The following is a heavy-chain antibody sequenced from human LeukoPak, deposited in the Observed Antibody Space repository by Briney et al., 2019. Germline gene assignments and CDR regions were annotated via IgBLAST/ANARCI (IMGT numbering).Heavy chain of an antibody. CDR2: ISSSSSYI. CDR3: ARDRIQLWLTEAFDI. D-gene: IGHD5-18*01. Sequence: GGSLRLSCAASGFTFSSYSMNWVRQAPGEGLEWVSSISSSSSYIYYADSVKGRFTISRDNAKNSLYLQMNSLRAEDTAVYYCARDRIQLWLTEAFDIWGQGTMVTVSS. CDR1: GFTFSSYS. J-gene: IGHJ3*02. V-gene: IGHV3-21*01.